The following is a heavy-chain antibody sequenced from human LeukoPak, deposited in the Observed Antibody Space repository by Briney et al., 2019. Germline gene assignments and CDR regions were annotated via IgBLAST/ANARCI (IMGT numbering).Heavy chain of an antibody. CDR3: ARGGVAVAGTHWFDP. Sequence: SETLSLTCAVYGGSFSGYYWSWIRQPPGKGLEWIGEINHSGSTNYNPSLKGRVTISVDTSKNQFSLKLSSVTAADTAVYYCARGGVAVAGTHWFDPWGQGTLVTVSS. CDR2: INHSGST. D-gene: IGHD6-19*01. V-gene: IGHV4-34*01. J-gene: IGHJ5*02. CDR1: GGSFSGYY.